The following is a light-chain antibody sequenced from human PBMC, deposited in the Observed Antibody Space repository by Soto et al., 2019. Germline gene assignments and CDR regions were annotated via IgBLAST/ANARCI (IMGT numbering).Light chain of an antibody. V-gene: IGLV2-8*01. CDR3: NSYAGSNIV. Sequence: ALTQPPSASGSPGQSVTISCTGTSSDVGGYNYVSWYQQHPGQAPKLMIYEVYKRPSGVPDRFSGSKSGNTASLTVSGLQAEDEADYYCNSYAGSNIVFGTGTKVTVL. J-gene: IGLJ1*01. CDR1: SSDVGGYNY. CDR2: EVY.